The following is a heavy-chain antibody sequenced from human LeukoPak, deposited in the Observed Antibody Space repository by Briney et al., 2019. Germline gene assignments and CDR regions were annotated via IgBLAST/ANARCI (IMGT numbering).Heavy chain of an antibody. CDR2: IYYSGST. CDR3: ASLLSKAYDY. V-gene: IGHV4-39*01. J-gene: IGHJ4*02. CDR1: GGSISSSSYY. Sequence: SETLSLTCTVSGGSISSSSYYWGWLRQPPGKGLEWIGSIYYSGSTYYNPSLKSRVTISVDTSKNQFSLKLSSVTAADTAVYYCASLLSKAYDYWGQGTLVTVSS.